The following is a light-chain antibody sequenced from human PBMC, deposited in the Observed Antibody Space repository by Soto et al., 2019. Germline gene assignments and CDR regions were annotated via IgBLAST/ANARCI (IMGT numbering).Light chain of an antibody. J-gene: IGKJ1*01. CDR3: QQYNSYWT. CDR2: KAS. V-gene: IGKV1-5*03. Sequence: DIQMTQSPSTLSASVGDRVTITCRASQSISSWLAWYQQKPVKAPKLLIYKASSLESGVPSRFSGSGSGTEFTLTISSLQPDDFATYYCQQYNSYWTFGQGTTGDIK. CDR1: QSISSW.